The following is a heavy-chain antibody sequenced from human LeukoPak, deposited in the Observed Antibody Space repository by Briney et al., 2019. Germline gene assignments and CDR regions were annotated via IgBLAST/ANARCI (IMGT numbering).Heavy chain of an antibody. J-gene: IGHJ4*02. Sequence: PGGALRLSCAASGFTFSSYAMSWVRQAPGKGLEWISIISGIGGYTYYADSVKGRFTISRDNSKNMLYLQMNSLRAEDTAVYYCARDFCDRGGSCLFDYWGQGTLVTVSS. CDR2: ISGIGGYT. V-gene: IGHV3-23*01. CDR3: ARDFCDRGGSCLFDY. CDR1: GFTFSSYA. D-gene: IGHD2-15*01.